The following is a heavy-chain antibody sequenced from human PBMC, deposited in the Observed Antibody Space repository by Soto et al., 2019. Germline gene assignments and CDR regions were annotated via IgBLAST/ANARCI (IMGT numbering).Heavy chain of an antibody. J-gene: IGHJ5*02. V-gene: IGHV3-23*01. D-gene: IGHD6-13*01. Sequence: PGGSLRLSCAASGFTFSSYAMSWVRQAPGKGLEWVSAISGSGGSTYYADSVKGRFTISRDNSKNTLYLQMNSLRAEDTAVYYCAKCIAAACDEGWFDPWGQGTLVTVSS. CDR1: GFTFSSYA. CDR2: ISGSGGST. CDR3: AKCIAAACDEGWFDP.